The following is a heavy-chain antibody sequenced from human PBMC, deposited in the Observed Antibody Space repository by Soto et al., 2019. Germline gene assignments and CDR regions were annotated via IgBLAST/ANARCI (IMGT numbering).Heavy chain of an antibody. V-gene: IGHV4-61*01. Sequence: PSETLSLTCTVSCGSVSSGSYYWSWIRQPPGKGLEWIGYIYYSGSTNYNPSLKSRVTISVDTSKNQFSLKLSSVTAADTAVYYCARGTYGDYLVYYYYYMDVWGKGTTVTVSS. D-gene: IGHD4-17*01. CDR2: IYYSGST. J-gene: IGHJ6*03. CDR3: ARGTYGDYLVYYYYYMDV. CDR1: CGSVSSGSYY.